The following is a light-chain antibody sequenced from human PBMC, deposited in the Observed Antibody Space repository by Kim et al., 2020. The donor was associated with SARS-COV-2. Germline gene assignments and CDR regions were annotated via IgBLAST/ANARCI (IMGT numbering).Light chain of an antibody. Sequence: SSVGDRVTITCRASQDIANSLAWYQQKPGKVPQVLIYAASTLQSGVPSRFSGSGSGTEFTLTIGSLQTEDVATYYCQKYNSAPWTFGPGTKVDIK. V-gene: IGKV1-27*01. CDR2: AAS. J-gene: IGKJ1*01. CDR1: QDIANS. CDR3: QKYNSAPWT.